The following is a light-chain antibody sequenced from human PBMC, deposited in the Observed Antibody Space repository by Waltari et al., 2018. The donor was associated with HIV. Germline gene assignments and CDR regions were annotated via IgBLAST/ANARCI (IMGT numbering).Light chain of an antibody. CDR3: QVWDYRGYVM. Sequence: SYELTQPPSVSVSPGQTASISCSGDRLGDRYASWYQQRPGQSPVLIIYQDKKRPSGIPEPFSGSNSGNTATLTISGTQTMDEADYYCQVWDYRGYVMFGGGTKLTVL. CDR2: QDK. J-gene: IGLJ3*02. CDR1: RLGDRY. V-gene: IGLV3-1*01.